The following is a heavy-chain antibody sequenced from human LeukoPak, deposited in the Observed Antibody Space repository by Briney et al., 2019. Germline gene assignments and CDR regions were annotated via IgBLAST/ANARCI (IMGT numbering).Heavy chain of an antibody. CDR1: GGSISSSSYY. D-gene: IGHD4-17*01. CDR2: IYYSGST. Sequence: NPSETLSLTCTVSGGSISSSSYYWGWIRQPPGKGLEWIGSIYYSGSTYYNPSLKSRVTISVDTSKNQFSLKLSSVTAADTAVYYCARDGTPDGVRTPSYWGQGTLVTVSS. J-gene: IGHJ4*02. CDR3: ARDGTPDGVRTPSY. V-gene: IGHV4-39*07.